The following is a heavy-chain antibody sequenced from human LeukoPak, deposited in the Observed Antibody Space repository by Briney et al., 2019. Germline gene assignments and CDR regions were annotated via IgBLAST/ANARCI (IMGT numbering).Heavy chain of an antibody. D-gene: IGHD6-13*01. J-gene: IGHJ5*02. CDR3: ARQRAKQLVLRLTEVRWFDP. V-gene: IGHV4-38-2*02. CDR2: IYHSGST. CDR1: GYSISSGYY. Sequence: SETLSLTCTVSGYSISSGYYWGWIRQPPGKGLEWIGSIYHSGSTNYNPSLKSRVTISVDTSKNQFSLKLSSVAAADTAVYYCARQRAKQLVLRLTEVRWFDPWGQGTLVTVSS.